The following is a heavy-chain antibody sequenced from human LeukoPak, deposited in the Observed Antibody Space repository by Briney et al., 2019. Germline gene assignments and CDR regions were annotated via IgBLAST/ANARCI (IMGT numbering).Heavy chain of an antibody. V-gene: IGHV4-61*02. Sequence: SETLSLTCTVSGGSISSGSYYWSWIRQPAGKGLEWIGRIYTSGSTNYNPSLKSRVTISVDTSKNQFSLKLSSVTAADTAVYYCAGGWYPLLQNDYWGQGTLVTVSP. CDR3: AGGWYPLLQNDY. J-gene: IGHJ4*02. CDR1: GGSISSGSYY. D-gene: IGHD1-14*01. CDR2: IYTSGST.